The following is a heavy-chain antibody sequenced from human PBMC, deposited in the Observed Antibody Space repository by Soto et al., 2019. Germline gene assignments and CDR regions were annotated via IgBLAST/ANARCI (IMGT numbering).Heavy chain of an antibody. Sequence: AGGSLRLSCAASGFTFSNYWMNWVRQAPGKGLVWVSYINNDGSSTNYADSVKGRFTISRDNAKNTLYLQMNSLRGEDTAVYYCAIYCGSGSCFTSQGLNPWGQGTLVTVSS. J-gene: IGHJ5*02. CDR1: GFTFSNYW. CDR3: AIYCGSGSCFTSQGLNP. CDR2: INNDGSST. V-gene: IGHV3-74*01. D-gene: IGHD2-2*02.